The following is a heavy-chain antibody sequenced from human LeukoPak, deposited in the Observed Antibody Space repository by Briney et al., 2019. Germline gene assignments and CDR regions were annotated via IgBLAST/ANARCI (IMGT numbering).Heavy chain of an antibody. D-gene: IGHD1-26*01. CDR2: ISAYNGNA. CDR3: VRVAEELRDAFDI. CDR1: GYTFTNYG. J-gene: IGHJ3*02. V-gene: IGHV1-18*01. Sequence: ASVKVSCKASGYTFTNYGINWVRQAPGQGLEWMGWISAYNGNANYAQNLQGRVTLTTDTSTSTAYMELRSLRSDDTAVYYCVRVAEELRDAFDIWGQGTMVTVSS.